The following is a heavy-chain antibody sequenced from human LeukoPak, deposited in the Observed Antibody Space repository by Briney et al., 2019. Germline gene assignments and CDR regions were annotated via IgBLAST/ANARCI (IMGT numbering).Heavy chain of an antibody. CDR2: ISGSAGST. D-gene: IGHD2/OR15-2a*01. Sequence: GGSLRLSCAASGFTFSSYAMSWVRQAPGKGLEWVSVISGSAGSTFYADSVKGRFTISRDNSKNTLYLQMNSLRAEDTAVYYCAKIKVLLDYWGQGALVTVSS. J-gene: IGHJ4*02. V-gene: IGHV3-23*01. CDR1: GFTFSSYA. CDR3: AKIKVLLDY.